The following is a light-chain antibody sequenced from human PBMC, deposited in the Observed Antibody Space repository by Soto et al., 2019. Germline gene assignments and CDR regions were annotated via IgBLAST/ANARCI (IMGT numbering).Light chain of an antibody. J-gene: IGLJ3*02. CDR2: GNN. Sequence: QSVLTQPPSVSGAPGQRVTISCTGSSSNIGAGYDVHWYQHLPGTAPKLLIYGNNNRPSGVPDRFSGSKSGTSASLAITGLQAEDEADYYCQSYDTNLRAWVFGGGTKVTVL. V-gene: IGLV1-40*01. CDR3: QSYDTNLRAWV. CDR1: SSNIGAGYD.